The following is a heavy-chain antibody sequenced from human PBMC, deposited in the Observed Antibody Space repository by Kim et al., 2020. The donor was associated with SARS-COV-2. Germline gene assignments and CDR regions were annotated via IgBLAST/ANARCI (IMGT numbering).Heavy chain of an antibody. CDR3: ARSPSRGWYFFDF. Sequence: RYSPSSQGQVTISADKYFSTAYLQWSSLKASDTAMYYCARSPSRGWYFFDFWGQGTLVTVSS. D-gene: IGHD6-19*01. J-gene: IGHJ4*02. V-gene: IGHV5-51*01.